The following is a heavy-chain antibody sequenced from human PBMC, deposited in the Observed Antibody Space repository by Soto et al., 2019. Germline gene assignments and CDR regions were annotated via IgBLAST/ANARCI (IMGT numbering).Heavy chain of an antibody. J-gene: IGHJ4*02. CDR3: ARVPRGSGWSFDY. CDR1: GFTFSDYY. Sequence: GGSLRLSCAASGFTFSDYYMSWIRQAPGKGLEWVSYISSSSSYTNYADSVKGRFTISRDNAENSLYLQMNSLRAEDTAVYYCARVPRGSGWSFDYWGQGTLVTVSS. D-gene: IGHD6-19*01. CDR2: ISSSSSYT. V-gene: IGHV3-11*06.